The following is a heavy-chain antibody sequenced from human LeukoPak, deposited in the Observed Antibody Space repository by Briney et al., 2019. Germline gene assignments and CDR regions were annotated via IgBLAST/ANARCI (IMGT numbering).Heavy chain of an antibody. CDR3: ARDSATEGDAFDI. V-gene: IGHV4-30-2*01. D-gene: IGHD4-17*01. CDR1: GGSISSGGYS. CDR2: IYHSGST. Sequence: SQTLSLTCAVSGGSISSGGYSWSWIRQPPGKGLEWIGYIYHSGSTYYNPYLKSRVTISVDRSKNQFSLKLSSVTAADTAVYYCARDSATEGDAFDIWGQGTMVTVSS. J-gene: IGHJ3*02.